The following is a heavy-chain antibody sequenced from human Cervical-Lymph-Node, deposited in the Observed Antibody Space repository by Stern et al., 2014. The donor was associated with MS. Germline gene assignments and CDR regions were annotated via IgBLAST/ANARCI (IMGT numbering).Heavy chain of an antibody. Sequence: EVQLVEAGGGLVQPGGSLTISCAVSGITFSDVWETWVRQAPGKGLEGVGRVKKRAHGGTGDYATPVKGRFTILRDESKSTQYLQMTRLSPEDTAVYYCTIGYCDGGDCHFDDAFHLWGQGTRVSVSS. CDR2: VKKRAHGGTG. J-gene: IGHJ3*01. CDR1: GITFSDVW. CDR3: TIGYCDGGDCHFDDAFHL. V-gene: IGHV3-15*01. D-gene: IGHD2-21*01.